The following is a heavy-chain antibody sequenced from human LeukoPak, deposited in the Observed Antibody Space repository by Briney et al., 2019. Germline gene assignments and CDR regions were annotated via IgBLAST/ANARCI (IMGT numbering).Heavy chain of an antibody. CDR1: GFTLSSYW. V-gene: IGHV3-7*01. D-gene: IGHD3-16*01. J-gene: IGHJ4*02. CDR2: INQDGGEK. Sequence: RTGGSLRLSCAGSGFTLSSYWMTWVRQAPGKGLEWVANINQDGGEKYYVDSVKGRFTISRDNAKNSLYLQMNSLRAEDTAVYYCARDATRGGGFDYWGQGTLVTVSS. CDR3: ARDATRGGGFDY.